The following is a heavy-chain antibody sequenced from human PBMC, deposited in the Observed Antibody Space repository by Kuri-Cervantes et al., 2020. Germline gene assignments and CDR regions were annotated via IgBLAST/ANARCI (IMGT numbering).Heavy chain of an antibody. CDR2: IKQDGSEK. Sequence: GESLKISCAASGFTFSSYSMNWVRQAPGKGLEWVANIKQDGSEKYYVDSMKGRFTISRDNAKNSLFLQINSLRVEDTAVYYCSREGEKGPATLDYWGQGTLVTVSS. J-gene: IGHJ4*02. V-gene: IGHV3-7*01. CDR1: GFTFSSYS. D-gene: IGHD2-15*01. CDR3: SREGEKGPATLDY.